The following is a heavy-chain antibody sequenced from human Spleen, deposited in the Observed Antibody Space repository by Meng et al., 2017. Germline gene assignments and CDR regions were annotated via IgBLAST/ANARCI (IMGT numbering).Heavy chain of an antibody. D-gene: IGHD6-13*01. CDR3: ARTAADNYYYYGMDV. V-gene: IGHV3-48*04. Sequence: GGSLRLSCAASGFTFSSYNMNWVRQAPGKGLEWVSYISSSGSTIYYADSVKGRFTISRDNAKNSLYLQMNSLRAEDTAVYYCARTAADNYYYYGMDVWGQGTMVTVSS. CDR1: GFTFSSYN. J-gene: IGHJ6*02. CDR2: ISSSGSTI.